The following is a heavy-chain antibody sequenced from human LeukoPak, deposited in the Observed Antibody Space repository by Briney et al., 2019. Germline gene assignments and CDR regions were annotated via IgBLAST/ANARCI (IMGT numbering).Heavy chain of an antibody. V-gene: IGHV4-4*07. D-gene: IGHD1-26*01. Sequence: SEALSLTCTVSGGPISSYYWSWIRQPAGKGLEWIGRIYTSGSTNYNPSLKSRVTMSVDTSKNQFSLKLSSVTAADTAVYYCARGIHNIVGANLFDYWGQGTLVTVSS. J-gene: IGHJ4*02. CDR1: GGPISSYY. CDR2: IYTSGST. CDR3: ARGIHNIVGANLFDY.